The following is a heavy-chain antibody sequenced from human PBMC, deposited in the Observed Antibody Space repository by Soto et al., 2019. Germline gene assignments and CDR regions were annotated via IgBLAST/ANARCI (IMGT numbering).Heavy chain of an antibody. V-gene: IGHV5-51*01. Sequence: GEXLKISCKGSGYSFTSYWIGWVRQMPGKGLEWMGIIYPGDSDTRYSPSFQGQVTISADKSISTAYLQWSSLKASDTAMYYCARLKRDGYNYSPLYYWGQGTLVTVSS. CDR3: ARLKRDGYNYSPLYY. CDR1: GYSFTSYW. D-gene: IGHD5-12*01. J-gene: IGHJ4*02. CDR2: IYPGDSDT.